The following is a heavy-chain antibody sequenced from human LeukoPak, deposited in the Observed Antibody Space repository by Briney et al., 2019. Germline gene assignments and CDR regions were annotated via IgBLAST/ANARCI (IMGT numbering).Heavy chain of an antibody. D-gene: IGHD1-26*01. J-gene: IGHJ4*02. V-gene: IGHV1-2*02. CDR2: TNPNSGGT. CDR1: GYTFTRYY. Sequence: ASVKVSCKASGYTFTRYYMHWVGQAPGQGREGMGWTNPNSGGTNYAQKFQGRVTMTRDTSISTASMELSRLRSDDTAVYYSARGATLPFDYWGQGTLITVSS. CDR3: ARGATLPFDY.